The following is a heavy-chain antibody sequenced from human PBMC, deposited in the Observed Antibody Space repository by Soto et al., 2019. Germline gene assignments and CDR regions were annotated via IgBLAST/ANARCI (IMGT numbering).Heavy chain of an antibody. Sequence: PGGSLRLSCAASGFTFRRNNMNWVRQAPGRGLEWVASISSSGDYLYYADSVKGRFIISRDNLQNSLFLQMNNLRADDTAVYYCVRGVDEEEGAAAPLFYFENWGQGPPVTVSS. CDR1: GFTFRRNN. CDR3: VRGVDEEEGAAAPLFYFEN. V-gene: IGHV3-21*01. D-gene: IGHD6-25*01. J-gene: IGHJ4*02. CDR2: ISSSGDYL.